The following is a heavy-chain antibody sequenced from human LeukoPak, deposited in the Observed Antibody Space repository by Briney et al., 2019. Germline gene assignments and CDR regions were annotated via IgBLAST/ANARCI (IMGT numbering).Heavy chain of an antibody. J-gene: IGHJ4*02. CDR3: AKEVIAAALFYFDY. D-gene: IGHD6-13*01. CDR1: GFRFDDYG. CDR2: ISGSGGST. V-gene: IGHV3-23*01. Sequence: PGRSLRLSCAASGFRFDDYGMHWVRQGPGKGLEWVAGISGSGGSTYYADSVKGRFTISRDNSKNTLYLQMNSLRAEDTAVYYCAKEVIAAALFYFDYWGQGTLVTVSS.